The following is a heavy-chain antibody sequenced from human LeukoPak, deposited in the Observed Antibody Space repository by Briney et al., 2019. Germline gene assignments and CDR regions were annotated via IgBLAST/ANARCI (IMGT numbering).Heavy chain of an antibody. CDR2: LSGDGRST. Sequence: GGSLRLSCAASGFTFSSYPMTWLRQAPGKGLKGVSSLSGDGRSTYYAGSVKGRFTISRDNSKNTLYLHMNSLRAEDTAVYYCAKEYSSYAFDIWGQGTMVTVSS. CDR1: GFTFSSYP. J-gene: IGHJ3*02. V-gene: IGHV3-23*01. D-gene: IGHD2-21*01. CDR3: AKEYSSYAFDI.